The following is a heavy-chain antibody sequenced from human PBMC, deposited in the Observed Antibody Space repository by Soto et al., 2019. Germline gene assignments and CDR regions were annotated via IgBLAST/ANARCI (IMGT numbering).Heavy chain of an antibody. J-gene: IGHJ6*02. CDR2: IIPIFGTA. Sequence: ASVKVSCKASGGTFSSYAISWVRQAPGQGLEWMGGIIPIFGTANYAQKFQGRVTITADKSTSTAYMELSSLRSEDTAAYYCARPKVGSSPGDYYYGMDVWGQGTTVTVSS. V-gene: IGHV1-69*06. D-gene: IGHD6-13*01. CDR1: GGTFSSYA. CDR3: ARPKVGSSPGDYYYGMDV.